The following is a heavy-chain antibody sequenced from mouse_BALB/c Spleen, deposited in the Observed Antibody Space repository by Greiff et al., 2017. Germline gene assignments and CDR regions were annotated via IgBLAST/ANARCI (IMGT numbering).Heavy chain of an antibody. CDR1: GFTFSDYG. CDR2: ISNLAYSI. Sequence: EVKLEESGGGLVQPGRSRTLSCAASGFTFSDYGMAWVRQAPGKGPEWVAFISNLAYSIYYADTVTGRFTIARENAKNTLYLEMSSLRSEDTAMYYCASITTEFAYWGQGTLVTVSA. J-gene: IGHJ3*01. V-gene: IGHV5-15*02. CDR3: ASITTEFAY. D-gene: IGHD1-1*01.